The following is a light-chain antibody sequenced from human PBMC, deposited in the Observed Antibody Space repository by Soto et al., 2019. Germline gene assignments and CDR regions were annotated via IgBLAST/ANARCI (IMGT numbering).Light chain of an antibody. V-gene: IGKV1-5*03. J-gene: IGKJ1*01. CDR3: QQYNSYSQT. Sequence: DIQMTQSPSSLSASVGDEVTITCRASQTIMTYLNWYQLKPGKPPRLLIYKASSLESGVPSRFSGSGSGTEFTLTISSLQPDDFATYYCQQYNSYSQTFGQGTKVDIK. CDR2: KAS. CDR1: QTIMTY.